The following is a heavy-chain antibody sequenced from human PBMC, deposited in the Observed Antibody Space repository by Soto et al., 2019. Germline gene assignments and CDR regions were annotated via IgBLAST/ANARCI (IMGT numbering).Heavy chain of an antibody. CDR3: ARVRTGVYGSGSTSPRFYYGMDV. J-gene: IGHJ6*02. D-gene: IGHD3-10*01. CDR1: GYSFTGYH. CDR2: INAGNGNT. V-gene: IGHV1-3*01. Sequence: GASVKVSCKASGYSFTGYHIHWLRQAPGQGPEWMGWINAGNGNTKYSQKFQGRVTITRDTSASTAYMELSSLRSEDTAIYYCARVRTGVYGSGSTSPRFYYGMDVWGQGTAVTVSS.